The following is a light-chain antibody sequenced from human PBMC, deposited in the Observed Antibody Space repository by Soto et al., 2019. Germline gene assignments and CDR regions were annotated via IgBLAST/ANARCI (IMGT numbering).Light chain of an antibody. CDR2: GAS. CDR3: QQYGSSSYT. Sequence: EIVLTQSPGTLSLSPGEGATLSCRASQSVASSYLAWYQQKPGQAPRLLIYGASNRATGIPDRFSGGGSGTDFTLTISGLEPEDFAVYYCQQYGSSSYTFGQGTKLEIK. J-gene: IGKJ2*01. CDR1: QSVASSY. V-gene: IGKV3-20*01.